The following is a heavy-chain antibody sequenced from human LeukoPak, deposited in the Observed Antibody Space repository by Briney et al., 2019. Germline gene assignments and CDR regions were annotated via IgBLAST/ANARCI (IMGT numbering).Heavy chain of an antibody. D-gene: IGHD6-6*01. CDR2: IYTSGST. J-gene: IGHJ3*02. Sequence: KPSETLSLTCTVSGGSISSYYWSWIRQPAGKGLEWIGRIYTSGSTNYNPSLKSRVTMSVDTSKNQFSLKLSSVTAADTAVYYCARNFRVYSSSGDAFDIWGQGTMVTVSS. CDR3: ARNFRVYSSSGDAFDI. V-gene: IGHV4-4*07. CDR1: GGSISSYY.